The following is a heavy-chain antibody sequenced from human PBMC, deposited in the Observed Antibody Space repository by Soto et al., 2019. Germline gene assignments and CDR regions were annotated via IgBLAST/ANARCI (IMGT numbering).Heavy chain of an antibody. CDR3: ARDIVVVPAAISHYYGMDV. V-gene: IGHV1-18*01. D-gene: IGHD2-2*02. CDR2: ISAYNGNT. CDR1: GYTFTSYG. J-gene: IGHJ6*02. Sequence: QVQLVQSGAEVKKPGASVKVSCKASGYTFTSYGISWVRQAPGQGLEWMGWISAYNGNTNYAQKLQGRVTMTTDTATSTAYMELRSLRSDDTAVYYCARDIVVVPAAISHYYGMDVWGQGTTVTVSS.